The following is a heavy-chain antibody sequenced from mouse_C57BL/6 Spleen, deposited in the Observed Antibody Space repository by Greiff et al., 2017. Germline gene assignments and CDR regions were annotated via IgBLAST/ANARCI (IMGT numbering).Heavy chain of an antibody. D-gene: IGHD1-1*01. J-gene: IGHJ3*01. Sequence: EVMLVESEGGLVQPGSSMKLSCTASGFTFSDYYMAWVRQVPEKGLEWVANINYDGSSTYYLDSLKSRFIISRDNAKNILYLQMSSLKSEDTATYYCARVHYGSSLAWFAYWGQGTLVTVSA. V-gene: IGHV5-16*01. CDR1: GFTFSDYY. CDR2: INYDGSST. CDR3: ARVHYGSSLAWFAY.